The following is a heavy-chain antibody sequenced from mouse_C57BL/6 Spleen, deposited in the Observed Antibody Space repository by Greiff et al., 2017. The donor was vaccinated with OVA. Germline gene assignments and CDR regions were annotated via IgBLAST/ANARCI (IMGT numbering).Heavy chain of an antibody. CDR3: ARSGTRAMDY. CDR1: GYTFTSYW. Sequence: QVQLKQPGAELVKPGASVKLSCKASGYTFTSYWMQWVKQRPGQGLEWIGEIDPSDSYTNYNQKFKGKATLTVDTSSSTAYMQLSSLTSEDSAVYYCARSGTRAMDYWGQGTSVTVSS. J-gene: IGHJ4*01. CDR2: IDPSDSYT. D-gene: IGHD3-3*01. V-gene: IGHV1-50*01.